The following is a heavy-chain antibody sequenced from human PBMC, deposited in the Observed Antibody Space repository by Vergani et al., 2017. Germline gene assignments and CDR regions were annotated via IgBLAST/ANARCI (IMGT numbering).Heavy chain of an antibody. J-gene: IGHJ4*02. V-gene: IGHV1-2*02. Sequence: QVQLVQSGAEVKKPAASVKVSCKASGYTFTDYFMHWVRQAPGQGLEGMGWINPNSGGTNYAQKFQGRVTMTRDTSISTAYMELSNLRSDDTAVYYCARVGTSSNRDYFDYWGQGTLVTVSS. CDR3: ARVGTSSNRDYFDY. CDR2: INPNSGGT. D-gene: IGHD2-2*01. CDR1: GYTFTDYF.